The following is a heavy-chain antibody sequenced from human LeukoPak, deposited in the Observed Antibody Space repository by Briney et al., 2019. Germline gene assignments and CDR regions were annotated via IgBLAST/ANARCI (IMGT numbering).Heavy chain of an antibody. D-gene: IGHD6-13*01. Sequence: GGSLRLSCAASGFTFSSYAMSWVRQAPGKGLEWVSVIYSGGSTYYADSVKGRFTISRDNSKNTLYLQMNSLRAEDTAVYYCARVRAAAGSGNWFDPWGQGTLVTVSS. CDR2: IYSGGST. J-gene: IGHJ5*02. CDR1: GFTFSSYA. V-gene: IGHV3-53*01. CDR3: ARVRAAAGSGNWFDP.